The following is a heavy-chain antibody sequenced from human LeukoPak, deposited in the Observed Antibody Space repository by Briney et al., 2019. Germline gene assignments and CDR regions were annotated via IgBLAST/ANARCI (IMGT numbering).Heavy chain of an antibody. D-gene: IGHD5-18*01. J-gene: IGHJ4*02. CDR3: ATERYTYGPFDY. Sequence: PGRSLRLSCAASGFAFSTYGMHWVRQAPGKGLEWVAVISYDGSKNYFADSVKGRFTISRDNSKNTLYLQMKSLRAEYTAVYYCATERYTYGPFDYWGQGTLVTVSS. V-gene: IGHV3-33*05. CDR2: ISYDGSKN. CDR1: GFAFSTYG.